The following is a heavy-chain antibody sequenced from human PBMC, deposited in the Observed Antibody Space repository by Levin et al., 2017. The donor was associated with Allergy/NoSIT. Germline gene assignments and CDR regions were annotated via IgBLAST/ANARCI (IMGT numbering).Heavy chain of an antibody. Sequence: GGSLRLSCAASGFTVSSNYMSWVRQAPGKGLEWVSVIYSGGNTYYADSVKGRFTISRDNAKNTVYLQMNSLRVEDTAVYYCARDGGGSNPYCGFDHWGQGTLVTVSS. J-gene: IGHJ4*02. CDR3: ARDGGGSNPYCGFDH. V-gene: IGHV3-53*01. D-gene: IGHD2-21*01. CDR2: IYSGGNT. CDR1: GFTVSSNY.